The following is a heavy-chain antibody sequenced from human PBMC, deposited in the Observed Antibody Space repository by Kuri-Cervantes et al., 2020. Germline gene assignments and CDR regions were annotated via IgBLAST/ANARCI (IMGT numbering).Heavy chain of an antibody. Sequence: GGSLRLSCAASGFTFDDYAMHWVRQAPGKGLEWVSGISWNSGSIGYADSVKGRFTISRDNAKNSLYLQMNSLRAEDTALYYCARAVRSWYFDLWGRGTLVTVSS. D-gene: IGHD3-10*01. J-gene: IGHJ2*01. CDR1: GFTFDDYA. CDR3: ARAVRSWYFDL. V-gene: IGHV3-9*01. CDR2: ISWNSGSI.